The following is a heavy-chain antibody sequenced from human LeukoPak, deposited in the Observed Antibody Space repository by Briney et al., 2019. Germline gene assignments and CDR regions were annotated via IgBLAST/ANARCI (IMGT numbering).Heavy chain of an antibody. Sequence: SSETLSLTCAVYGGSFSGYYWSWIRQPPGKGLEWIGYIYYSGSTNYNPSLKSRVTISVDTSKNQFSLKLSSVTAADTAVYYCARRLYGDYEGDCWFDPWGQGTLVTVSS. D-gene: IGHD4-17*01. V-gene: IGHV4-59*01. CDR3: ARRLYGDYEGDCWFDP. CDR1: GGSFSGYY. CDR2: IYYSGST. J-gene: IGHJ5*02.